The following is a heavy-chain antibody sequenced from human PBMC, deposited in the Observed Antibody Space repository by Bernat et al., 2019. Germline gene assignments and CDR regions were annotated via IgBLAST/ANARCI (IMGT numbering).Heavy chain of an antibody. CDR3: ARGRLKRYAYYYCNGMDV. CDR2: INHSGNT. D-gene: IGHD2-2*01. Sequence: QVQLQQWGAGLLKLSETLSLTCGVYGGSLYDYFWTWIRQPPGKGLEWIGEINHSGNTNYNPSLKSRVTISTDTSKNQYSLKLSSVTAADAAVYCCARGRLKRYAYYYCNGMDVWGQGTTVTVSS. J-gene: IGHJ6*02. CDR1: GGSLYDYF. V-gene: IGHV4-34*01.